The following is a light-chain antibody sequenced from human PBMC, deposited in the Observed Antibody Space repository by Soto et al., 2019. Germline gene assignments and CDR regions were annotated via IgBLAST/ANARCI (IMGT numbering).Light chain of an antibody. Sequence: DLQMTQSPSSLSAYVGDRVTITCRASQSISDYLNWYQQIAGKSPKLLIYAASNLQSGVPSRFSGSGSGTDFTLTISSLQAEDFAVYYCQQSYSKPITFCGVTKVEIK. CDR3: QQSYSKPIT. CDR2: AAS. CDR1: QSISDY. V-gene: IGKV1-39*01. J-gene: IGKJ4*01.